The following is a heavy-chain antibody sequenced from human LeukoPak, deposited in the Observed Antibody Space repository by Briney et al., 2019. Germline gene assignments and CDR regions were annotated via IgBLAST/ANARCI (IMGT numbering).Heavy chain of an antibody. Sequence: GGSLRLSCAASGFTFSSYWMSWVRQAPGEGLEWVANIKQDGSEKYYVDSVKGRFTISRDNSKNTLYLQMNSLRAEDTAVYYCAKDTMVRGAFDYWGQGTLVTVSS. CDR3: AKDTMVRGAFDY. V-gene: IGHV3-7*03. J-gene: IGHJ4*02. D-gene: IGHD3-10*01. CDR2: IKQDGSEK. CDR1: GFTFSSYW.